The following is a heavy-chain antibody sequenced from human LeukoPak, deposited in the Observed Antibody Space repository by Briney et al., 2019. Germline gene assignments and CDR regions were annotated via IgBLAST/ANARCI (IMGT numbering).Heavy chain of an antibody. Sequence: MPGGSLRLSCAASGFTFSSYSMNWVRQAPGKGLEWVSSISSSSSYIYYAGSVKGRFTISRDNAKNSLYLQMNSLRAEDTAVYYCARCSSSPLTEFEVWGQGTTVTVSS. J-gene: IGHJ6*02. D-gene: IGHD6-6*01. CDR2: ISSSSSYI. CDR3: ARCSSSPLTEFEV. CDR1: GFTFSSYS. V-gene: IGHV3-21*01.